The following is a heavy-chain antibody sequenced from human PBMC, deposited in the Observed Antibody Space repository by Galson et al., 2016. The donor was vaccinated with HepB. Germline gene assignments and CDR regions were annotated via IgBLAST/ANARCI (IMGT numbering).Heavy chain of an antibody. J-gene: IGHJ4*02. Sequence: SLRLSCAASGFTFTSHWLSWIRQAPGKGLERVANIKEDGSVKNYVNSVRGRFTISRDNAKTSLYLQMNSLRAEDTAVYYCARDMYTTARDYWGQGTLVTVSS. CDR3: ARDMYTTARDY. CDR1: GFTFTSHW. CDR2: IKEDGSVK. V-gene: IGHV3-7*01. D-gene: IGHD2/OR15-2a*01.